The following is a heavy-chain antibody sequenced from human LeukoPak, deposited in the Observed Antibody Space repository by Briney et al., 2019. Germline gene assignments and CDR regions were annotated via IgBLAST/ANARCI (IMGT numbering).Heavy chain of an antibody. D-gene: IGHD6-13*01. CDR1: GYTFTSYG. Sequence: GASVKVSCKASGYTFTSYGISWVRQAPGQGLEWMGWISGYNGDTRYAQDLQGRVTMTTDTSTSTAYMELRSLRSDDTAVYYCARSTPPEMYSSSWQLDYWGQGTLVTVSS. J-gene: IGHJ4*02. V-gene: IGHV1-18*01. CDR3: ARSTPPEMYSSSWQLDY. CDR2: ISGYNGDT.